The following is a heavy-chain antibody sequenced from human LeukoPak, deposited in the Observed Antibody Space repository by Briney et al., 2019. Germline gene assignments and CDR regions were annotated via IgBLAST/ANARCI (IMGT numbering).Heavy chain of an antibody. D-gene: IGHD3-10*01. CDR1: GFTFSSYA. CDR2: ISGSGGST. Sequence: GGSLRLSSAASGFTFSSYAMSWVRQAPGKGLEWVSAISGSGGSTYYADSVKGRFTISRDNSKNTLYLQMNSLRAEDTAVYYCAKDNNYYGSGSSSFDYWGQGTLVTVSS. J-gene: IGHJ4*02. V-gene: IGHV3-23*01. CDR3: AKDNNYYGSGSSSFDY.